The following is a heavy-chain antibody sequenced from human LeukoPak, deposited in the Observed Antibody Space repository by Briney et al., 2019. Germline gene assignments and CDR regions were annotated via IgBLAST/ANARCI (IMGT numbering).Heavy chain of an antibody. Sequence: GRSLRLSCAASGFTFSSYGMHWVRQAPGKGLEWVAGISYDGSNKYYADSVKGRFTISRDNSKNTLYLQMNSLRAEDTAVYYCAKEATYYYDSSGYYYIDYFDYWGQGTLVTVSS. CDR2: ISYDGSNK. V-gene: IGHV3-30*18. J-gene: IGHJ4*02. CDR3: AKEATYYYDSSGYYYIDYFDY. D-gene: IGHD3-22*01. CDR1: GFTFSSYG.